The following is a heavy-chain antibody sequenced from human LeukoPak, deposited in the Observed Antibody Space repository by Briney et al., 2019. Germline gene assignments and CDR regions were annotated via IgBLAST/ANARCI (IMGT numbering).Heavy chain of an antibody. Sequence: SVKVSCKASGGTFSSYAISWVRQAPGQGLEWMGGIIPIFGRANYAQKFQGRVTITADKSTSTAYMELSSLRSEDTAVYYCARARGSTYYYGSGPYYYYGMDVWGKGTTVTVSS. CDR1: GGTFSSYA. V-gene: IGHV1-69*06. D-gene: IGHD3-10*01. CDR2: IIPIFGRA. J-gene: IGHJ6*04. CDR3: ARARGSTYYYGSGPYYYYGMDV.